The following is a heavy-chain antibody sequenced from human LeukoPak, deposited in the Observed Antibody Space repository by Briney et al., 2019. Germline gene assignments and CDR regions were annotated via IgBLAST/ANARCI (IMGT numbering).Heavy chain of an antibody. Sequence: GGSLRLSCTVSGFTFGDYPMNWVRQAPGKGLEWVSSISSSSSYIYYADSVKGRFTISRDNAKNSLYLQMNSLRAEDTAVYYCARDGVADYYYYYGMDVWGQGTTVTVSS. V-gene: IGHV3-21*01. D-gene: IGHD2-15*01. J-gene: IGHJ6*02. CDR2: ISSSSSYI. CDR3: ARDGVADYYYYYGMDV. CDR1: GFTFGDYP.